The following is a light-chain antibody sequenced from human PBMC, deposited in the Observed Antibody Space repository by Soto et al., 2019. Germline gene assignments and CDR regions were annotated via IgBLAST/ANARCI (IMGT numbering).Light chain of an antibody. CDR3: SSYTGGSTYV. CDR2: DVS. Sequence: QSVLTHPASVSGSPVQSLTISCTGTSSDTGGSNYISWYQKHPGKATKVMIYDVSNRPSGVSNRFSGSKSGNTATLTISGLQGEDEAEYYCSSYTGGSTYVFGTGTKVTVL. V-gene: IGLV2-14*01. J-gene: IGLJ1*01. CDR1: SSDTGGSNY.